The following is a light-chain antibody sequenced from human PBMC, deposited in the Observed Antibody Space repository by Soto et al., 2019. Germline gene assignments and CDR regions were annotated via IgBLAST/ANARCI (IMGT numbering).Light chain of an antibody. CDR2: WAS. J-gene: IGKJ1*01. CDR1: QSGLYRSNKKNY. CDR3: QQYYANPRT. V-gene: IGKV4-1*01. Sequence: DIVMTQSPDSLAVSLGGISTINCRSSQSGLYRSNKKNYLVWYQQKPGQPPKLLISWASTRESGVPDRFSGSGSGTDFTLTISNLQAEDVAVYYCQQYYANPRTFGQGTKVDIK.